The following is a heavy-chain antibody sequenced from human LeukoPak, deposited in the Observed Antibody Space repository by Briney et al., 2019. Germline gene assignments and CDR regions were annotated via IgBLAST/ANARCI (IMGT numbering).Heavy chain of an antibody. D-gene: IGHD2/OR15-2a*01. CDR3: ARDYVYAFDY. J-gene: IGHJ4*02. Sequence: GGSLRLSCAASGFSFSSYSINWVREAPGKGLEWVSYISGDGNAKHYADSVKGRFTISRDNAKNALYLQMNSLRAEDTAVYFCARDYVYAFDYWGQGTLVTVSS. CDR1: GFSFSSYS. V-gene: IGHV3-48*01. CDR2: ISGDGNAK.